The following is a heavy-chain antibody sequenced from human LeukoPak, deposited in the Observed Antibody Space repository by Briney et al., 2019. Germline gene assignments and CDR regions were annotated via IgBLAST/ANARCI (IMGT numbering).Heavy chain of an antibody. D-gene: IGHD7-27*01. CDR2: IKSKTDGGTR. Sequence: GGSLRLSCAASGFTFSSAWMSWVRQAPGKGLEWVGRIKSKTDGGTRDFAAPVKGRFTISRDDSTNTLYLQMNSLRDEDTAVYYCAKTGERDYWGRGTLVTVSS. J-gene: IGHJ4*02. V-gene: IGHV3-15*01. CDR1: GFTFSSAW. CDR3: AKTGERDY.